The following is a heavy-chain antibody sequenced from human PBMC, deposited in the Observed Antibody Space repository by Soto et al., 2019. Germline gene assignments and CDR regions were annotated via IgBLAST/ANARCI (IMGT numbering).Heavy chain of an antibody. CDR3: AKDLQTPDY. Sequence: GGALRLSCAASGFTFSSYGMHWVRQAPGKGLEWVAVIWYGGSNKYYADSVKGRFTISRDNSKNTLYLQMNSLRAEDTAVYYCAKDLQTPDYWGQGTLVTVSS. J-gene: IGHJ4*02. CDR1: GFTFSSYG. V-gene: IGHV3-33*06. CDR2: IWYGGSNK.